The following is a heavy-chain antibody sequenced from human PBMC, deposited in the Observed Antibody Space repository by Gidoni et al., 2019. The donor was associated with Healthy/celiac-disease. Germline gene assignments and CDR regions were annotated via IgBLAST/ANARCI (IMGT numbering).Heavy chain of an antibody. Sequence: QLQLQESGPGLVKPSETLSLTCTVSGGSISSSSYYCGWIRQPPGKGLEWIGSIYYSGSTYYNPSLKSRVTISVDTSKNQFSLKLSSVTAADTAVYYCARPSSSGYSGYDADYWGQGTLVTVSS. V-gene: IGHV4-39*01. CDR3: ARPSSSGYSGYDADY. CDR2: IYYSGST. CDR1: GGSISSSSYY. D-gene: IGHD5-12*01. J-gene: IGHJ4*02.